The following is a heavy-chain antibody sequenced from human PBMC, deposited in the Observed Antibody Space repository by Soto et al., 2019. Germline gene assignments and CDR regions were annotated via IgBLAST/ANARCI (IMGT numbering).Heavy chain of an antibody. CDR2: IYRGSP. V-gene: IGHV4-61*01. CDR1: GGSVSSGTYY. CDR3: SRDQGLGAGYFAL. J-gene: IGHJ2*01. D-gene: IGHD7-27*01. Sequence: QVQLQESGPGQVKPSETLFLTCTVSGGSVSSGTYYWSWIRQPAGKGLEWMGYIYRGSPNYNPSLDSRATISVDPSRTQFSLMLSSVTAADTAVYYCSRDQGLGAGYFALWGRGTLVTVSS.